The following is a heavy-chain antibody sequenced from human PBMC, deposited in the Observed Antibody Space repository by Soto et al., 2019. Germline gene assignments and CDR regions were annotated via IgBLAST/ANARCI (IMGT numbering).Heavy chain of an antibody. CDR2: ISDDGSKK. Sequence: QVQLVESGGGVAQPGRSLRLSCAASGFTFSTYGMHWVRQAPGKGMEWVAVISDDGSKKKYVDSVKGRFTISRDNSKNTLYLQMNSLRAEDTAVYYCAKDREGKNYYGMDVWGQGTTVTVSS. D-gene: IGHD1-26*01. CDR3: AKDREGKNYYGMDV. V-gene: IGHV3-30*18. J-gene: IGHJ6*02. CDR1: GFTFSTYG.